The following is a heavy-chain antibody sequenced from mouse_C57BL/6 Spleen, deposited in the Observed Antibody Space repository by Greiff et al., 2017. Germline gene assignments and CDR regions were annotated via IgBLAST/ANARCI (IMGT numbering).Heavy chain of an antibody. CDR2: IYPGSGST. CDR1: GYTFTSYW. D-gene: IGHD2-5*01. J-gene: IGHJ2*01. V-gene: IGHV1-55*01. CDR3: ARVSYSNFYFDD. Sequence: QVQLQQPGAELVKPGASVKMSCKASGYTFTSYWITWVKQRPGQGLEWIGDIYPGSGSTNNNEKFKSKATLTVDTSSSTAYLQLSSLTSEDSAVYYCARVSYSNFYFDDWGQGTTLTVSS.